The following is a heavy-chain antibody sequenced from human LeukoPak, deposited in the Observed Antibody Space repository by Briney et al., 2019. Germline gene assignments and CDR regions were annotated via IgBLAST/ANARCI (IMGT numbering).Heavy chain of an antibody. D-gene: IGHD6-13*01. J-gene: IGHJ4*02. CDR1: GFTFSSYV. Sequence: GGSLRLSCAASGFTFSSYVMSWVRQAPGKRLEWVSAISGSGGSTYYADSVKGRFTISRDNSKNTLYLQMNSLRAEDTAVYYCAKDLDGWSSSWYEDFDYWGQGTLVTVSS. CDR2: ISGSGGST. V-gene: IGHV3-23*01. CDR3: AKDLDGWSSSWYEDFDY.